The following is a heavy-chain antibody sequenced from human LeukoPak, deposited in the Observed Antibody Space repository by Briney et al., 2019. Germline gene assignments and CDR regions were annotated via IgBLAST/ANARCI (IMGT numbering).Heavy chain of an antibody. D-gene: IGHD3-10*01. CDR1: GSSISSAYY. Sequence: PSETLSLTCTVSGSSISSAYYWGWIRPPPGKGLEWIANIYHSGNTYYNPPLKSRVTISVDTSKNQFSLKLSSVTAADTAVYYCAKEITGGLYYMDVWGKGTTVTVSS. J-gene: IGHJ6*03. V-gene: IGHV4-38-2*02. CDR3: AKEITGGLYYMDV. CDR2: IYHSGNT.